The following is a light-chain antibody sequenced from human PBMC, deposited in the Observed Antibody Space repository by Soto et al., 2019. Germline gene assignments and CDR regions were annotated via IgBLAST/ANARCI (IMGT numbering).Light chain of an antibody. V-gene: IGLV2-23*02. CDR3: CSYGGSSALPYV. CDR1: SXDVGTYNL. CDR2: EVT. J-gene: IGLJ1*01. Sequence: QSVLAQPASVSGSPEQSVTISCTGTSXDVGTYNLVSWYQQHPGKAPKLIIYEVTERPSGVSNRFSGSKFGNTASLTISGLLPEDEADYYCCSYGGSSALPYVLGTGTKVTVL.